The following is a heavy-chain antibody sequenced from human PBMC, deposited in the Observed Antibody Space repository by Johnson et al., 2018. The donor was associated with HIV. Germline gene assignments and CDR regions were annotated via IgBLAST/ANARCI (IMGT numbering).Heavy chain of an antibody. D-gene: IGHD6-13*01. CDR2: IWYDGTNK. Sequence: QVQLVESGGGVVQPGKSLRLSCAASGFTFSNYAMHWVRQAPGKGLEWVAGIWYDGTNKYYSDSVKGRFTISRDNAKNSLYLQMNSLRAEDTAVYYCARAPYSSSWYRDAFDIWGQGTMVTVSS. CDR3: ARAPYSSSWYRDAFDI. V-gene: IGHV3-33*01. J-gene: IGHJ3*02. CDR1: GFTFSNYA.